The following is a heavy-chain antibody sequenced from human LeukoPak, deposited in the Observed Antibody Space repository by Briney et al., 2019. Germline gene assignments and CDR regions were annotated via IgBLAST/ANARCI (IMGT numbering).Heavy chain of an antibody. CDR1: GYTLTSYG. CDR2: INPNSGGT. D-gene: IGHD6-19*01. J-gene: IGHJ3*02. Sequence: GASVKVSCKASGYTLTSYGISWVRQAPGQGLEWMGRINPNSGGTNYAQKFQGRVTMTRDTSISTAYMELSRLRSDDTAVYYCAREGYSSGWLSAFDIWGQGTMVTVSS. CDR3: AREGYSSGWLSAFDI. V-gene: IGHV1-2*06.